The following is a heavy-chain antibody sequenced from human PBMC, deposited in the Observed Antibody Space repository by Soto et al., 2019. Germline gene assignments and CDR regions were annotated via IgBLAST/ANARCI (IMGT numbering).Heavy chain of an antibody. Sequence: QVQLVESGGGVVQPGRSLRLSCAASGLTISSFGMHWVRQAPGKGLEWVAVISYDGSKKYYADSVKGRFAISRDNSKNTLYLQMNSLRAEDTAVYYCAKDSQATYGDCIDYWGQGTLVTVSS. CDR2: ISYDGSKK. CDR3: AKDSQATYGDCIDY. CDR1: GLTISSFG. J-gene: IGHJ4*02. D-gene: IGHD4-17*01. V-gene: IGHV3-30*18.